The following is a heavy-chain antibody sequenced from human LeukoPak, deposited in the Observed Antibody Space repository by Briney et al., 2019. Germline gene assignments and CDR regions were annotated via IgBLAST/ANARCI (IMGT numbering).Heavy chain of an antibody. J-gene: IGHJ4*02. V-gene: IGHV4-31*03. Sequence: PSQTLSLTCTVSGGSISTSDYYWTWIRQHPGKGLEWIGYIYYSGSTNYNPSLKSRVTISLDTSKNQFSLGLTSVTAADTAIYYCARDTVTLAGDLFDYWGRGTLVTVSS. D-gene: IGHD4-11*01. CDR2: IYYSGST. CDR1: GGSISTSDYY. CDR3: ARDTVTLAGDLFDY.